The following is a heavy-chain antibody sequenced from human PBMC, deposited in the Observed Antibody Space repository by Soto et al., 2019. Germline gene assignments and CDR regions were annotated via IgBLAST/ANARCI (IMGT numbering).Heavy chain of an antibody. J-gene: IGHJ4*02. D-gene: IGHD3-3*01. CDR2: IYYSGST. CDR1: GGSISGYY. Sequence: SETLSLTCAVSGGSISGYYWSWIRQPPGKGLEWIGFIYYSGSTNYNPSLKSRVTISVDTSKNQFSLKLSSVTAADTAVYYCASHAGLRNYDFWSGSTPGFGFDYWGQGTLVTVSS. CDR3: ASHAGLRNYDFWSGSTPGFGFDY. V-gene: IGHV4-59*08.